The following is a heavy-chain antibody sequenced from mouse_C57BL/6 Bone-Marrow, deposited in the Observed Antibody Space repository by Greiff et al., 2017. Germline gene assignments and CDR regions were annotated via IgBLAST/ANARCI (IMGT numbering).Heavy chain of an antibody. Sequence: EVQLVESGGDLVKPGGSLKLSCAASGFTFSSYGMSWVRQTPDKRLEWVATISSGGSYTYYPDSVKGRFTISRDNAKNTLYLQMSSLKSEDTAMYYCARPLDSSGYDYWGQGTTLTVSS. CDR3: ARPLDSSGYDY. CDR2: ISSGGSYT. D-gene: IGHD3-2*02. CDR1: GFTFSSYG. V-gene: IGHV5-6*01. J-gene: IGHJ2*01.